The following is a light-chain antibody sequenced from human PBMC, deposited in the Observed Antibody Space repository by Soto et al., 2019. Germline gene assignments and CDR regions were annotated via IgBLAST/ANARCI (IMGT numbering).Light chain of an antibody. CDR1: SSDVGSYNL. J-gene: IGLJ1*01. V-gene: IGLV2-23*01. Sequence: QSFLTQPASVSGSPGQSITISCAGTSSDVGSYNLVSWYQQHPGKAPKLMIYAGSKRPSGVSNRFSGSKSGNTASLTISGLQAEDEADYCCCSYAGSSTYVFGTGTKVTVL. CDR2: AGS. CDR3: CSYAGSSTYV.